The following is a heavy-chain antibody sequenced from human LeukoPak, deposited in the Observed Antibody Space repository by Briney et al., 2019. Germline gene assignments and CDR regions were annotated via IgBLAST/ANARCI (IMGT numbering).Heavy chain of an antibody. CDR1: GGTFSSYA. CDR2: IIPIFGTA. J-gene: IGHJ4*02. Sequence: GSSVKVSCKASGGTFSSYAISWVRQAPGQGLEWLGGIIPIFGTANYAQKFQGRVTITTDESTSTAYMELSSLRSEDTAVYYCARGLTSRDGYKYFDYWGQGTLVTVSS. D-gene: IGHD5-24*01. V-gene: IGHV1-69*05. CDR3: ARGLTSRDGYKYFDY.